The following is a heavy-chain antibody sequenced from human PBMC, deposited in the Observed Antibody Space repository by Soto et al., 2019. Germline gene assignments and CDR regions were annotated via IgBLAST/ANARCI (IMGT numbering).Heavy chain of an antibody. Sequence: ASVKVSCKASGYTFTGYYMHWVRQAPGQGLEWMGWINPNSGGTNYAQKFQGRVTMTRDTSISTAYMEPSRLRSDDTAVYYCARDPMRPYCSGGSCYSLLFDYWGQGTLVTVSS. D-gene: IGHD2-15*01. CDR3: ARDPMRPYCSGGSCYSLLFDY. V-gene: IGHV1-2*02. J-gene: IGHJ4*02. CDR2: INPNSGGT. CDR1: GYTFTGYY.